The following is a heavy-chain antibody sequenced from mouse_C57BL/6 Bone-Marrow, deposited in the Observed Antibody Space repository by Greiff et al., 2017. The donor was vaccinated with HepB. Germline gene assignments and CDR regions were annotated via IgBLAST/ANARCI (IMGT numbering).Heavy chain of an antibody. CDR3: ARSHGSSSPGY. D-gene: IGHD1-1*01. V-gene: IGHV1-61*01. J-gene: IGHJ2*01. CDR2: IYPSDSET. CDR1: GYTFTSYW. Sequence: QVQLQQPGAELVRPGSSVKLSCKASGYTFTSYWMDWVKQRPGQGLEWIGNIYPSDSETHYNQKFKDKATLTVDKSSGTAYMQLSSLTSEDSAVYYCARSHGSSSPGYWGQGTTLTVSS.